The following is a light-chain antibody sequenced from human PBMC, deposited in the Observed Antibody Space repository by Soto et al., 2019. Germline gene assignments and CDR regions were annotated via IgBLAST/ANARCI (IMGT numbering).Light chain of an antibody. V-gene: IGLV2-14*01. J-gene: IGLJ3*02. CDR2: QVT. Sequence: QSALTQPASVSGSPGQSITISCTATSSDFGSYNFVSWFQQHPGKAPRLMIYQVTNRPSGVSNRFSGSKSGNTASLTISGLQAEDEADYYCSSFTTTHTWVFGGGTKLTVL. CDR1: SSDFGSYNF. CDR3: SSFTTTHTWV.